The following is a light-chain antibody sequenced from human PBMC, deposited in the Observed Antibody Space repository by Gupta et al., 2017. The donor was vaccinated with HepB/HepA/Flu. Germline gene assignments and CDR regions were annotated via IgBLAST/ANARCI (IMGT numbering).Light chain of an antibody. CDR3: QQRINWPLT. V-gene: IGKV3-11*01. CDR1: QSVSRY. CDR2: DAS. Sequence: EIVLTQSPVTLSLSPGERATLSCRASQSVSRYLAWYQQKSGQPPSLLVFDASNRATGVPARFSGSGSGTEFTLTISSLEPEDFAVYYCQQRINWPLTFGGGTRVEIK. J-gene: IGKJ4*01.